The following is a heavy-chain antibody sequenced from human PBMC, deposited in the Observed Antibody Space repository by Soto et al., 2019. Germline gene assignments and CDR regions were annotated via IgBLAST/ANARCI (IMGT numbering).Heavy chain of an antibody. CDR2: IIPIFGTA. CDR1: GGTFSSYA. J-gene: IGHJ5*02. D-gene: IGHD3-22*01. Sequence: QVQLVQSGAEVKKPGSSVKVSCKASGGTFSSYAITWVRQAPGQGLEWMGGIIPIFGTANYAQKFQARVTITADDSTCTAYMELSSLRSEDTAVYYCARDRGPSSGYYPYWFDPWGQGTLVTVSS. V-gene: IGHV1-69*12. CDR3: ARDRGPSSGYYPYWFDP.